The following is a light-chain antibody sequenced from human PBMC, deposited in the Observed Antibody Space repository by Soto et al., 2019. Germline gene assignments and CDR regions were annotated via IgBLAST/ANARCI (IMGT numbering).Light chain of an antibody. CDR1: NSDVGAYNY. CDR3: SSYTSSSTRV. Sequence: QSALTQPASVSGSPGQSITISCTGTNSDVGAYNYVSWYQQHPGKAPKLMIYDVSNRPSGVPNRFSGSKSGNTASLTISGLRAEDEADYYCSSYTSSSTRVFGGGTKLTVL. J-gene: IGLJ2*01. CDR2: DVS. V-gene: IGLV2-14*01.